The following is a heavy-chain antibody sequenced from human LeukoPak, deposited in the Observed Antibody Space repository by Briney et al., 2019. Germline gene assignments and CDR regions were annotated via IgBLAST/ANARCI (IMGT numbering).Heavy chain of an antibody. CDR1: GYTLTELS. Sequence: ASVTVSCKVSGYTLTELSMHWVRQAPGKGLEWMGGFDPEDGETIYAQKFQGRVTMTEDTSTDTAYMELSSLRSEDTAVYYCATGTLPRGVNFFDYWGQGTLVTVSS. D-gene: IGHD3-16*01. J-gene: IGHJ4*02. CDR3: ATGTLPRGVNFFDY. V-gene: IGHV1-24*01. CDR2: FDPEDGET.